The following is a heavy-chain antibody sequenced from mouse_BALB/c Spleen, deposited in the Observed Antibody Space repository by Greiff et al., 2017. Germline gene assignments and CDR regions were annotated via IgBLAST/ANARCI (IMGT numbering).Heavy chain of an antibody. CDR1: GFSLTSYG. D-gene: IGHD2-10*01. CDR3: ARSFYGNYGDYAMDY. Sequence: VMLVESGPGLVAPSQSLSITCTVSGFSLTSYGVHWVRQPPGKGLEWLGVIWAGGSTNYNSALMSRLSISKDNSKSQVFLKMNSLQTDDTAMYYCARSFYGNYGDYAMDYWGQGTSVTVSS. J-gene: IGHJ4*01. CDR2: IWAGGST. V-gene: IGHV2-9*02.